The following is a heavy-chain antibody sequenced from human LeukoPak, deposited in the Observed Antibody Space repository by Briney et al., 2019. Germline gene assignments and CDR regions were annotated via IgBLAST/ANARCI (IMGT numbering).Heavy chain of an antibody. V-gene: IGHV3-23*01. D-gene: IGHD3-22*01. CDR3: AKCASAPPTYYYDSSGYTIDY. J-gene: IGHJ4*02. CDR1: GFTFSSYA. Sequence: GGSLRLSCAASGFTFSSYAMSWVRQAPGKGLEWVSAISGGGGSTYYADSVKGRFTISRDNSKNTLYLQMNSLRAEDTAVYYCAKCASAPPTYYYDSSGYTIDYWGQGTLVTVSS. CDR2: ISGGGGST.